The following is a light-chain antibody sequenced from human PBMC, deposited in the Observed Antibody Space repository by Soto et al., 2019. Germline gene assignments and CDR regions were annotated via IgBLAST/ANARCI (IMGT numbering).Light chain of an antibody. V-gene: IGKV3-20*01. CDR3: QQYGSSPRT. CDR1: QSVSSSY. CDR2: GAS. J-gene: IGKJ1*01. Sequence: EIVLTRSPGTLSLSPGERATLSCRASQSVSSSYLAWYQQKPGQAPRLLIYGASSRATGIPDRFSGIGSGTDFTLTISRLEPEDFAVYYCQQYGSSPRTFGQGTKVEIK.